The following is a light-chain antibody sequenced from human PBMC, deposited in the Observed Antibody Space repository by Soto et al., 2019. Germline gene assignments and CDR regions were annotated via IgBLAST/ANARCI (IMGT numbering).Light chain of an antibody. V-gene: IGKV1-9*01. CDR1: QVISTS. J-gene: IGKJ5*01. Sequence: DIQLTQSPSTLPASVGDIFTITWRASQVISTSLAWYQVKPGKAPKLLIYAASTLESGVPSRFSATVSGTEFSLTITSLQPEDFATYYCQQLFDSPITFGQGTRLEI. CDR2: AAS. CDR3: QQLFDSPIT.